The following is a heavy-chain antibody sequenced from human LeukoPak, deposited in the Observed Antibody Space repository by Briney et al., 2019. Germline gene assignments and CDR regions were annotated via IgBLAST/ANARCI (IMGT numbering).Heavy chain of an antibody. D-gene: IGHD7-27*01. V-gene: IGHV4-34*01. CDR3: ARDFRSPLGIGDHNWFDP. Sequence: SETLSLTCAVYGGSFSGYYWSWIRQPPGKGLEWIGEINHSGSTNYNPSLKSRVTISVDTSKNQFSLKLSSVTAADTAVYYCARDFRSPLGIGDHNWFDPWGQGTLVTVSS. CDR2: INHSGST. J-gene: IGHJ5*02. CDR1: GGSFSGYY.